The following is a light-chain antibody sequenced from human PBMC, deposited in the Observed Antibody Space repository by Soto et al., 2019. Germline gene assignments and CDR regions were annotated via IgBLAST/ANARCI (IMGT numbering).Light chain of an antibody. CDR2: AAS. J-gene: IGKJ4*01. CDR3: QKYDSVPLT. V-gene: IGKV1-27*01. Sequence: DIQMTQSPSSLSASVGDRVTITCRASQGINNFVAWYQQKPGEVPKLLIYAASTLQSGVPSRFSGSGFGPDFVLTISGREPEGVATYYCQKYDSVPLTFGGGTRVEIK. CDR1: QGINNF.